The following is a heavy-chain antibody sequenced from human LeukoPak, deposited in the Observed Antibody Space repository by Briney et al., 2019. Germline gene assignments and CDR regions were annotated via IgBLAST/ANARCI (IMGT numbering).Heavy chain of an antibody. D-gene: IGHD2-2*01. CDR3: ARDRYASRSYVMDV. CDR1: GLTFRRYA. Sequence: PGGSLRLSCELSGLTFRRYAMHWVRQAPGKGLEWLAVVSYDGGNEYYADSVKGRFTISRGKSRNTAFLQMDSLRHEDTGVYFCARDRYASRSYVMDVWGQGTTVVVSS. CDR2: VSYDGGNE. J-gene: IGHJ6*02. V-gene: IGHV3-30*04.